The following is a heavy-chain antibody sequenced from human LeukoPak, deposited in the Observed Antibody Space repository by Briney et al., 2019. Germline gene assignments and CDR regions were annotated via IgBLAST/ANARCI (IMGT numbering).Heavy chain of an antibody. Sequence: GASVKVSCKTSGYTFDIYYVQWVRQAPGQGLEWMGVIHPNDGGTTYAQKFQGRIIMTSDTSTSTIYMELSSLKSDDTAVYYCARGDIGHWGQGTLVTVSS. D-gene: IGHD2-15*01. V-gene: IGHV1-46*02. J-gene: IGHJ5*02. CDR3: ARGDIGH. CDR2: IHPNDGGT. CDR1: GYTFDIYY.